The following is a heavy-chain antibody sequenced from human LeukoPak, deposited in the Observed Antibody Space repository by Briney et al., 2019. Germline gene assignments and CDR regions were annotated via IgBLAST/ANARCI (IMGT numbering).Heavy chain of an antibody. J-gene: IGHJ4*02. D-gene: IGHD3-22*01. CDR3: ARAYYYDSSGYLFDY. CDR1: GFTFSSNA. Sequence: PGGSLRLSCAASGFTFSSNAMNWVRQAPGKGLEWVSSITSSSRYIYYADSVKGRFTISRDNAKNSLYLQMNSLRAEDTAVYYCARAYYYDSSGYLFDYWGQGTLVTVSS. V-gene: IGHV3-21*01. CDR2: ITSSSRYI.